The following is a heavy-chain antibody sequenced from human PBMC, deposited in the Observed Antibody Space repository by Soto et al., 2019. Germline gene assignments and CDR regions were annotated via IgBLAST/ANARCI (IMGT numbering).Heavy chain of an antibody. V-gene: IGHV1-69*02. D-gene: IGHD1-26*01. J-gene: IGHJ6*03. CDR2: IIPILGIA. CDR1: GGTFSSYT. Sequence: SVKVSCKASGGTFSSYTISWVLQAPGQGLEWMGRIIPILGIANYAQKFQGRVTITADKSTSTAYMELSSLRSEDTAVYYCATSRGSYYYMDVWGKGTTVTVSS. CDR3: ATSRGSYYYMDV.